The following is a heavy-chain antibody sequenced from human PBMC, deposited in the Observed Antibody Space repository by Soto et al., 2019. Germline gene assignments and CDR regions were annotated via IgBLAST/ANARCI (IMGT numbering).Heavy chain of an antibody. CDR3: ARDPPRVYYDSSGLDY. CDR1: GYTFTSYY. CDR2: INPSGGST. V-gene: IGHV1-46*01. J-gene: IGHJ4*02. Sequence: SVKVSCKASGYTFTSYYMHWVRQAPGQGLEWMGIINPSGGSTSYAQKFQGRVTMTRDTSTSTVYMELSSLRSEDTAVYYCARDPPRVYYDSSGLDYWGQGTLVTVSS. D-gene: IGHD3-22*01.